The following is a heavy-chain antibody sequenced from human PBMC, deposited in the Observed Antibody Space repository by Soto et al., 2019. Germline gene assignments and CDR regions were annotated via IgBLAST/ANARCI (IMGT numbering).Heavy chain of an antibody. CDR2: IYYSGST. CDR1: GGSISSYY. V-gene: IGHV4-59*01. Sequence: SETLSLTCTVSGGSISSYYWSWIRQPPGKGLEWIGYIYYSGSTNYNPSLKSRVTISVDTSKNQFSLKLSSVTAADTAVYYCATITPRYFDLTQAWFDPWGQGTLVTVSS. J-gene: IGHJ5*02. D-gene: IGHD3-9*01. CDR3: ATITPRYFDLTQAWFDP.